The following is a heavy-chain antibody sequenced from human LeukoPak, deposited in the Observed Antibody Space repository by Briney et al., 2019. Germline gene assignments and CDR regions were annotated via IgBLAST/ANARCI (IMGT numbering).Heavy chain of an antibody. J-gene: IGHJ4*02. CDR1: SGSMHQYY. D-gene: IGHD2-2*01. CDR2: IYDIETT. CDR3: ARLGRCSSTSCYFRSFLDY. V-gene: IGHV4-59*08. Sequence: SETLSLTCTVSSGSMHQYYWSWIRQPPGKGLEWIGYIYDIETTYYNPSLESRVTISIDTPKNQLLLNLSAVTAADTAVYYCARLGRCSSTSCYFRSFLDYWGQGTLVTVSS.